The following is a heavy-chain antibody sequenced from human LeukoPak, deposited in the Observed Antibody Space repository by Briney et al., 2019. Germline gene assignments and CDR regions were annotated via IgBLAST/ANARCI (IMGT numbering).Heavy chain of an antibody. CDR2: ISDRGGST. D-gene: IGHD1-26*01. J-gene: IGHJ4*02. CDR3: AKVSTGSYYGPLDY. CDR1: GFTFSSYA. V-gene: IGHV3-23*01. Sequence: HPGGSLRLSCAASGFTFSSYAMSWVRQAPGKGLEWVSAISDRGGSTYHADSVKGRCTISRDNSKNTLYLQMNSLRAEDTAVYFCAKVSTGSYYGPLDYWGQGTLVTVSS.